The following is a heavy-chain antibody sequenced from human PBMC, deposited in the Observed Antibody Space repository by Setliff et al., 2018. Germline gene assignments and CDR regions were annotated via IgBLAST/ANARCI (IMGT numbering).Heavy chain of an antibody. Sequence: GSLRLSCAASGFTFSSYWMSWVRQAPGKGLEWVANIKQDGSEKYVDSVKGRFTISRDNAKNSLYLQMNSLRAEDTAVYYCARAFGSGWFWGQGTLVTVSS. CDR2: IKQDGSEK. J-gene: IGHJ4*02. CDR3: ARAFGSGWF. CDR1: GFTFSSYW. D-gene: IGHD6-19*01. V-gene: IGHV3-7*01.